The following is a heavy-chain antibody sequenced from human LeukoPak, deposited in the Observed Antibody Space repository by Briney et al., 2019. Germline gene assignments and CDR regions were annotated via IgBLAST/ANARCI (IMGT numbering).Heavy chain of an antibody. D-gene: IGHD2-8*02. CDR3: ARGNFNRSWYWGF. Sequence: SETLSLTCTVSGDSISDYYWSWIRQPPGKGLEWIGYIFYSGSTNYNPSLKSRVTISVDTSKNHFSLKLTSVTAADTAVYYCARGNFNRSWYWGFWGQGTLVTVSS. CDR2: IFYSGST. CDR1: GDSISDYY. J-gene: IGHJ4*02. V-gene: IGHV4-59*01.